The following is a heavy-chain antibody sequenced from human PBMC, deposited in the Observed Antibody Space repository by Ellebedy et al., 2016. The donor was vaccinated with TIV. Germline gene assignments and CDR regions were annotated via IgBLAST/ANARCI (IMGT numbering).Heavy chain of an antibody. Sequence: AASVTVSCKASGYTFPRYGIRWVRQAPGQGLEWMGWISAYSGNTNYAQKLQGRVPMTTDTSTSTAYMELRSLRSDDTAVYYCARGREAPEAFEIWGQGTMVTVSS. CDR2: ISAYSGNT. CDR3: ARGREAPEAFEI. CDR1: GYTFPRYG. V-gene: IGHV1-18*04. J-gene: IGHJ3*02. D-gene: IGHD1-26*01.